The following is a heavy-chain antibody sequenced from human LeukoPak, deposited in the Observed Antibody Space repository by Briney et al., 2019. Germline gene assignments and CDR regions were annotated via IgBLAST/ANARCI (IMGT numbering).Heavy chain of an antibody. Sequence: GGSLRLSCRASGFPFGDYAMNWVRQAPGKGLEWVGFIRSKDQGETAEYAASVRGRSTISRDDSKNIAYLQMNSLKAEDTGVYYCTRDENPYNSGWYLDAFSVWGQGTVVTVSS. CDR1: GFPFGDYA. CDR2: IRSKDQGETA. CDR3: TRDENPYNSGWYLDAFSV. J-gene: IGHJ3*01. D-gene: IGHD6-19*01. V-gene: IGHV3-49*04.